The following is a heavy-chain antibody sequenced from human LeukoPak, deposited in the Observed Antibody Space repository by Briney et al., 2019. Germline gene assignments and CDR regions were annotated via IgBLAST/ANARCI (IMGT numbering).Heavy chain of an antibody. CDR2: IKSKTDGGTT. J-gene: IGHJ3*01. Sequence: GGSLRLSCAASGFTVSSNYMSWVRQAPGKGLEWVGRIKSKTDGGTTDYAVPVKGRFIISRDDSKYTLYLQMNSLKTEDTAVYYCTTGPDGFDFWGQGTMVTVSS. CDR1: GFTVSSNY. V-gene: IGHV3-15*01. CDR3: TTGPDGFDF.